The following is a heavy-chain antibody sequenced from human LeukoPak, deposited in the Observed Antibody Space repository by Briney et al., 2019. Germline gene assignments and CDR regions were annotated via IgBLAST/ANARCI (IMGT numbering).Heavy chain of an antibody. Sequence: ASVKVSCKTSGYTSTSYDINWVRQATGQGLEWMGWMNPNSGNTGYAQKFQGRITMTRDTSTSTVYMELSSLRSEDTAVYYCARDEFYYYDSSGYYQPAVFDPWGQGTLVTVSS. D-gene: IGHD3-22*01. CDR3: ARDEFYYYDSSGYYQPAVFDP. CDR2: MNPNSGNT. V-gene: IGHV1-8*01. J-gene: IGHJ5*02. CDR1: GYTSTSYD.